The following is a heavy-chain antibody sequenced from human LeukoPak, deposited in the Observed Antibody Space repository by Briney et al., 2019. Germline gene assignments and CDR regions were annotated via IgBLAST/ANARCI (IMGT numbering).Heavy chain of an antibody. CDR3: AREAVVVPAAMNYYYYYGMDV. CDR1: GFTFSDYY. CDR2: ISSSGSTI. Sequence: GGSLRLSCAASGFTFSDYYVSWIRQAPGKGLEWVSYISSSGSTIYYADSVKGRFTISRDNAKNSLYLQMNSLRAEDTAVYYCAREAVVVPAAMNYYYYYGMDVWGQGTTVTVSS. J-gene: IGHJ6*02. D-gene: IGHD2-2*01. V-gene: IGHV3-11*01.